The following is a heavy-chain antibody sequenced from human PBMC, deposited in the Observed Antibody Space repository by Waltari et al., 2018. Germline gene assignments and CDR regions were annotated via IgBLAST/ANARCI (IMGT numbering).Heavy chain of an antibody. CDR1: GYSISSGYY. D-gene: IGHD2-2*02. CDR2: IEHSGGT. CDR3: ARRLYDHSEGWFDP. Sequence: QVQLQESGPGLVKPSETLSLTCTVSGYSISSGYYWGWIRQPPGKGLEWMGSIEHSGGTYDSPALKSRFTISVDTSKSQFSLKLRSVTAADTAVYYCARRLYDHSEGWFDPWGQGTLVTVSS. J-gene: IGHJ5*02. V-gene: IGHV4-38-2*02.